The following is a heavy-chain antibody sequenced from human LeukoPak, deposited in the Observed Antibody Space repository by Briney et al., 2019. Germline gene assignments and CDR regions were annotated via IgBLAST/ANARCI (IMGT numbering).Heavy chain of an antibody. CDR1: GGSVRSYY. CDR2: VYYNGNT. D-gene: IGHD3-10*01. V-gene: IGHV4-59*02. J-gene: IGHJ5*02. Sequence: SETLSLTCTVSGGSVRSYYWHWIRQPPGKGLEWIGDVYYNGNTNNNPSLKSRVTIGLDTSKNQFSLKLKSVTAADTAVYYCARDQGYYGSGSSRWFDPWGQGTLVTVSS. CDR3: ARDQGYYGSGSSRWFDP.